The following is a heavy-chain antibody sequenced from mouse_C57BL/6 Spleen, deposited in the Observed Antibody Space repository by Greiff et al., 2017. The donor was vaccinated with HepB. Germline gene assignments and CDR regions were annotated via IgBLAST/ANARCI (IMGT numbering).Heavy chain of an antibody. CDR2: IDPSDSET. CDR3: ARRGSSYDYFDY. J-gene: IGHJ2*01. CDR1: GYTFTSYW. D-gene: IGHD1-1*01. V-gene: IGHV1-52*01. Sequence: VQLQQPGAELVRPGSSVKLSCKASGYTFTSYWMHWVKQRPIQGLEWIGNIDPSDSETHYNQKFKDKATLTVDKSSSTAYMQLSSLTSEDSAVYYCARRGSSYDYFDYWGQGTTLTVSS.